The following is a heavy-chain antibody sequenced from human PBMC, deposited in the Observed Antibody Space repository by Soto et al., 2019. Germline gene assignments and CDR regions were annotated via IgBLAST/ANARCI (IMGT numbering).Heavy chain of an antibody. CDR2: IYWDEDK. J-gene: IGHJ5*02. V-gene: IGHV2-5*02. CDR3: APLGIIGMTSWFAP. D-gene: IGHD1-20*01. CDR1: GFSLNSRGVG. Sequence: QITLKESGPTLVKPTQTLTLTCTFSGFSLNSRGVGVGWIRQPPGKALEWLALIYWDEDKHFSPSLKSRLTPXTXTXKNQVVLTMTNMDPVDTGTYYRAPLGIIGMTSWFAPWGQGTLVTVSS.